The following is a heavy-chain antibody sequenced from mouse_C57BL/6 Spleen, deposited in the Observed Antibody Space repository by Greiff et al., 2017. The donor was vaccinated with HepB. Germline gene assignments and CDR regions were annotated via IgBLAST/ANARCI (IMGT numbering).Heavy chain of an antibody. Sequence: QVQLKESGAELVKPGASVKISCKASGYAFSSYWMNWVKQRPGKGLEWIGQIYPGDGDTNYNGKFKGKATLTADKSSSTAYMQLSSLTSEDSAVYFCARSQLRLPFAYWGQGTLVTVSA. J-gene: IGHJ3*01. CDR2: IYPGDGDT. CDR3: ARSQLRLPFAY. D-gene: IGHD3-2*02. V-gene: IGHV1-80*01. CDR1: GYAFSSYW.